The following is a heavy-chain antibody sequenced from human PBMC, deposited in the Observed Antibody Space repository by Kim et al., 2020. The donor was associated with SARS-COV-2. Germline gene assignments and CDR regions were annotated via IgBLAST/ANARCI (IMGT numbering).Heavy chain of an antibody. CDR1: GFTFSSYW. D-gene: IGHD6-19*01. J-gene: IGHJ5*02. Sequence: GGSLRLSCAASGFTFSSYWMSWVRQAPGKGLEWVANIKQDGSEKYYVDSVKGRFTISRDNAKNSLYLQMNSLRAEDTAVYYCARVIARYSSGWYWFDPWGQGTLVTVSS. CDR3: ARVIARYSSGWYWFDP. V-gene: IGHV3-7*01. CDR2: IKQDGSEK.